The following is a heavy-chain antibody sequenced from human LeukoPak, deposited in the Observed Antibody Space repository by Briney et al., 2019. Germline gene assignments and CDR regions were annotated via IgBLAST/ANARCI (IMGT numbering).Heavy chain of an antibody. D-gene: IGHD1-14*01. J-gene: IGHJ5*02. Sequence: GASVKVSCKASGYTFSDYYMHWVRQAPGQGLEWMGWINPGSGGTKYAQRFQDRVTMTSDTSISTAYMELSRLRSDDTAVYYCARDHLLFRQPPNWFDPWGQGTLVTVSS. V-gene: IGHV1-2*02. CDR3: ARDHLLFRQPPNWFDP. CDR2: INPGSGGT. CDR1: GYTFSDYY.